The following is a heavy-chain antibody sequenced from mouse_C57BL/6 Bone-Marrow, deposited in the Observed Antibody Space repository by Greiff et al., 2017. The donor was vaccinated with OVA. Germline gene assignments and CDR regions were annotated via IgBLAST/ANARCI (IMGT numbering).Heavy chain of an antibody. CDR3: ARYCDAGLDY. CDR1: GYAFTNYL. CDR2: INPGSGGT. D-gene: IGHD2-3*01. J-gene: IGHJ2*01. Sequence: VQLQQSGAELVRPGTSVKVSCKASGYAFTNYLIEWVKQRPGQGLAWIGVINPGSGGTNYNEKFKGKATLTADKSSSTAYMQLSSLTSEDSAVYFCARYCDAGLDYWGQGTTLTVSS. V-gene: IGHV1-54*01.